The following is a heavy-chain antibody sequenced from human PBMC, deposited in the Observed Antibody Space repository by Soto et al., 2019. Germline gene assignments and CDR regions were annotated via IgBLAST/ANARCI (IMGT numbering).Heavy chain of an antibody. D-gene: IGHD4-17*01. CDR3: ARLLLTTVTRMDV. V-gene: IGHV5-10-1*01. CDR2: IDPTDSYT. Sequence: PGESLKISCTASGYIFTRYWISWVRQMPGKGLEWMGRIDPTDSYTNYSPSFQGHVTISADKSISTAYLQWSSLKASDTAMYYCARLLLTTVTRMDVWGQGTTVTVSS. CDR1: GYIFTRYW. J-gene: IGHJ6*02.